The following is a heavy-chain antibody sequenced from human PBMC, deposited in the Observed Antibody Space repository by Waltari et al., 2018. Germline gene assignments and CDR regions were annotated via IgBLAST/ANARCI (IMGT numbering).Heavy chain of an antibody. CDR1: GFSLSTSGVG. D-gene: IGHD1-1*01. V-gene: IGHV2-5*01. J-gene: IGHJ6*03. CDR2: IYWNEGN. Sequence: QITLKESGPTLVKPTQTLTLTCHFSGFSLSTSGVGVGWIRQPPGKALEWLALIYWNEGNRYSPSLKSTLAITQDTAKIQVVLTMTDMDLVDTATYYCEHSSGPLNWRPDSYHYLFYLDVWGKGATVTVSS. CDR3: EHSSGPLNWRPDSYHYLFYLDV.